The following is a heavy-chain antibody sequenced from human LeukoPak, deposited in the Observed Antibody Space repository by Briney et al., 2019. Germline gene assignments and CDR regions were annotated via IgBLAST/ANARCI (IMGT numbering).Heavy chain of an antibody. CDR1: GYTFSNYY. CDR3: ARGGGYCTSISCSRVDY. J-gene: IGHJ4*02. V-gene: IGHV1-46*01. D-gene: IGHD2-2*01. Sequence: ASVTVSCKASGYTFSNYYIHWVRQAPGQGLEWMGIIKPSGESTSYAQKFQGRVTTTRDTSTSTVYMELSSLRSEDTAVYYCARGGGYCTSISCSRVDYWGQGTLVTVSS. CDR2: IKPSGEST.